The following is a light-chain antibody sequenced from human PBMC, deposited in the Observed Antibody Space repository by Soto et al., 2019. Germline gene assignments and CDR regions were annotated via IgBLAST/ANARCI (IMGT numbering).Light chain of an antibody. Sequence: QSALTQPASVSGSPGQSITISCTGTSSDIGNYNLVSWYQQHPGKAPKLIIYEDNKRPSGIFNRFSVSKSGNTASLTIFGLQDEDAADYYCSSCVDGNKVFGAGTKLTVL. CDR2: EDN. CDR3: SSCVDGNKV. V-gene: IGLV2-23*01. CDR1: SSDIGNYNL. J-gene: IGLJ2*01.